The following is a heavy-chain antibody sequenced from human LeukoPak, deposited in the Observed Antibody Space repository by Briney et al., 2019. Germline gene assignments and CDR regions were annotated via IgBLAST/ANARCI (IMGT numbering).Heavy chain of an antibody. CDR2: IYYSGST. CDR1: GGSISSYY. CDR3: ARVARLESSGSFHDAFDI. D-gene: IGHD1-26*01. V-gene: IGHV4-59*01. J-gene: IGHJ3*02. Sequence: SETLSLTCTVSGGSISSYYWSWIRQPPGKGVEWIGYIYYSGSTNYNPSLKSRVTISVDTSKNQFSLKLSSVTAADTAVYYCARVARLESSGSFHDAFDIWGQGTMVTVSS.